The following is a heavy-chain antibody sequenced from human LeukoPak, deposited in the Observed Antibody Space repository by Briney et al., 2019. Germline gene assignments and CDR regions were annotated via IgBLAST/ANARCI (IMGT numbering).Heavy chain of an antibody. CDR3: ATLAGATAVYYFDY. J-gene: IGHJ4*02. CDR2: ISFDGSYK. CDR1: GFTFSRYG. V-gene: IGHV3-30*03. Sequence: GGSLRLSCAASGFTFSRYGMHWVRQAPGKGLEWVAVISFDGSYKYYADSVKGRFTISRDNSKNTLYLQMSSLRAEDTAVYYCATLAGATAVYYFDYWGQGTLVTVSS. D-gene: IGHD1-26*01.